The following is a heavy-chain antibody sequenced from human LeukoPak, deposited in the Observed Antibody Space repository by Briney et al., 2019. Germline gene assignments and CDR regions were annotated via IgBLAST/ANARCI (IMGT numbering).Heavy chain of an antibody. Sequence: SVKVSCKASGGTFSSYAISWVRQAPGQRLEWMGRIIPILGIANYAQKFQGRVTITADKSTSTAYMELSSLRSEDTAVYYCARGVATTNYYYYYYGMDVWGQGTTVTVSS. J-gene: IGHJ6*02. CDR1: GGTFSSYA. CDR3: ARGVATTNYYYYYYGMDV. CDR2: IIPILGIA. D-gene: IGHD5-12*01. V-gene: IGHV1-69*04.